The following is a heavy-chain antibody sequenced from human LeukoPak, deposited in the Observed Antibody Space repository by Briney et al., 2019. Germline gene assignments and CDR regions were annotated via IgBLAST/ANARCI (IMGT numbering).Heavy chain of an antibody. CDR2: IIPIFGTA. Sequence: GSSVKVSCKASGGTFSSYAISWVRQAPGQGLEWMGRIIPIFGTANYGQKFQGRVTITTDESTSTAYMELSSLRSEDTAVYYCARDPPPTGATGDYWGQGTLVTVSS. CDR1: GGTFSSYA. J-gene: IGHJ4*02. D-gene: IGHD3-10*01. CDR3: ARDPPPTGATGDY. V-gene: IGHV1-69*05.